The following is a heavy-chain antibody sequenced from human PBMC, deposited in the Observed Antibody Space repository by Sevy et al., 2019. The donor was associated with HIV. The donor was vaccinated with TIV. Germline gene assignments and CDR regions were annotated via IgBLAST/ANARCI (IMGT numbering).Heavy chain of an antibody. CDR2: IYSDGST. D-gene: IGHD3-3*01. Sequence: GGSLRLSCAASGFSVNSNYMTWVRQAPGKGLDWVSIIYSDGSTKYADALKGSFTISRDNSKNRRYLQMNSLRVEDTAVYYCARGGTIFGLVRHYFDYWGQGTLVTVSS. CDR3: ARGGTIFGLVRHYFDY. V-gene: IGHV3-66*01. J-gene: IGHJ4*02. CDR1: GFSVNSNY.